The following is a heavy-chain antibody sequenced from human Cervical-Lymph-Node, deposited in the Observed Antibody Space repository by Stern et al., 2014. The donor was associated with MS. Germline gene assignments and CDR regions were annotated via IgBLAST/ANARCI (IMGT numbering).Heavy chain of an antibody. CDR1: GFTFSSYA. V-gene: IGHV3-30*01. CDR2: ISYDGSNK. CDR3: ARDAPMVTGSAFDI. Sequence: VHLMESGGGVVQPGRSLRLTCAASGFTFSSYAMHWVRQAPGKGQEWVAVISYDGSNKYYADSVKGRFTISRDNSKNTLYLQMNSLRAEDTAVYYCARDAPMVTGSAFDIWGQGTMVTVSS. D-gene: IGHD5-18*01. J-gene: IGHJ3*02.